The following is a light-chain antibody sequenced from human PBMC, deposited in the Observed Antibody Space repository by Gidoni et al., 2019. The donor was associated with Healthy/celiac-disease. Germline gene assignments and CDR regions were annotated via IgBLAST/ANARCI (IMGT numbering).Light chain of an antibody. J-gene: IGKJ2*01. CDR2: AAS. CDR3: QQSYSRET. CDR1: QSISSY. Sequence: DIHMTHSPSSLSASVGDRVTITCRASQSISSYLNWYQQKPGKAPKLLIYAASSLQSGVPSRFSGSGSGKDFTPTISSLQPEDFATYYCQQSYSRETFGQGTKLEIK. V-gene: IGKV1-39*01.